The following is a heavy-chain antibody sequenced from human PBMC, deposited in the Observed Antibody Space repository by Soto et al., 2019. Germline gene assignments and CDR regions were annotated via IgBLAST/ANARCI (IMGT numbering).Heavy chain of an antibody. D-gene: IGHD6-6*01. J-gene: IGHJ6*02. CDR2: ISYDGSNK. CDR3: AKVHGSSSLDHYGMDV. Sequence: AGGSLRLSCAASGFTFRSYGMHWVRQTPGKGLEWVAAISYDGSNKYYADSVKGRFTISRDNSKNTLSLQMNSLRAEDTAVYYCAKVHGSSSLDHYGMDVWGQGTTVTVSS. CDR1: GFTFRSYG. V-gene: IGHV3-30*18.